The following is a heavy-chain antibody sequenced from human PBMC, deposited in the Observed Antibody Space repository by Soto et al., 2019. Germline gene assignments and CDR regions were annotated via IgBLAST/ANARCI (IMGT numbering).Heavy chain of an antibody. V-gene: IGHV1-69*06. CDR2: ILPLSGTP. J-gene: IGHJ3*02. Sequence: QVQLAQSGAEVKKPGSSVKVSCKASEGTFSRFPISWVRQAPGQGLEWMGGILPLSGTPNYGQKFQGRVTISADKSTSTVYMELSSLRSGDTAVYYCAREDKYGSSDAFDIWGQGTMVTVAS. D-gene: IGHD6-6*01. CDR1: EGTFSRFP. CDR3: AREDKYGSSDAFDI.